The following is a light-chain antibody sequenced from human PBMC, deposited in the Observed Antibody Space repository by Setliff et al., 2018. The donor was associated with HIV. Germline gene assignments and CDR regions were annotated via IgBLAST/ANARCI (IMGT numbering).Light chain of an antibody. CDR1: TSDVGGYNY. Sequence: QSALTQPASVSGSPGQSITISCAGTTSDVGGYNYVSWYQQHPGKAPKLMIYEVSNRPSGVSNRFFGSKSGNTASLTISGLQAEDEADYYCSSYTSSSTLLFGGGTQLTV. J-gene: IGLJ3*02. V-gene: IGLV2-14*01. CDR2: EVS. CDR3: SSYTSSSTLL.